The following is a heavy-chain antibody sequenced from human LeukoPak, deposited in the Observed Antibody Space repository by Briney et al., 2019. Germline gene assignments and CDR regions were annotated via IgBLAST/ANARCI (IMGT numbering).Heavy chain of an antibody. CDR3: AKDSLRSFDY. D-gene: IGHD2-8*01. CDR2: ISYDGSNK. CDR1: GFTFSSYA. J-gene: IGHJ4*02. Sequence: GGSLRLSCAASGFTFSSYAMHWVRQAPGKGLEWVAVISYDGSNKYYADSVKGRFTISRDNSKNTLYLQMNSLRAEDTAVYYCAKDSLRSFDYWGQGTLVTVSS. V-gene: IGHV3-30*04.